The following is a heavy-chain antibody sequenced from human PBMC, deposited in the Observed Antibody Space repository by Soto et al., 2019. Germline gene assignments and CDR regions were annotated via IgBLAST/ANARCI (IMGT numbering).Heavy chain of an antibody. J-gene: IGHJ5*02. V-gene: IGHV4-31*01. Sequence: QVQLQESGPGLVKPSQTLSLTCTVSGGSIKSGGYYWNWIRQHPGKGLEWIGYIYYSGSTYYNPSLKTLVTLSVDTSTNLLFLKLSSVTAADTSVYYCGRSVFPWGQGTLVTVSS. CDR1: GGSIKSGGYY. CDR2: IYYSGST. CDR3: GRSVFP.